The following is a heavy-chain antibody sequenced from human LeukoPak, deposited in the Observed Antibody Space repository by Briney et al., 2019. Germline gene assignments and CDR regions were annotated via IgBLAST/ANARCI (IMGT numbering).Heavy chain of an antibody. V-gene: IGHV4-38-2*01. CDR1: GYSISNGYY. CDR3: ARGAIQLNYYYGMDV. Sequence: SETLSLTCAVSGYSISNGYYWGWIRQPPGKGLEWIGSIYYSGSTYYNPSLKSRVTISVDTSKNQFSLKLSSVTAADTAVYYCARGAIQLNYYYGMDVWGQGTTVTVSS. D-gene: IGHD5-18*01. CDR2: IYYSGST. J-gene: IGHJ6*02.